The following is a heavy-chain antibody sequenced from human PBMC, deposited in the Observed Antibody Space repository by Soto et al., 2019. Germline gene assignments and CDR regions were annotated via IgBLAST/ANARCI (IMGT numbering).Heavy chain of an antibody. V-gene: IGHV1-3*01. J-gene: IGHJ6*02. Sequence: ASVKVSCKASEHTFSSYAMHWVRQAPGQRLEWMGWINAGNGNTKYSQKFQGRVTITRDTSASTAYMELSSLRSEDTAVYYCARERGGSTTPIRYGMDVWGQGTTVTVSS. CDR2: INAGNGNT. CDR3: ARERGGSTTPIRYGMDV. CDR1: EHTFSSYA. D-gene: IGHD1-26*01.